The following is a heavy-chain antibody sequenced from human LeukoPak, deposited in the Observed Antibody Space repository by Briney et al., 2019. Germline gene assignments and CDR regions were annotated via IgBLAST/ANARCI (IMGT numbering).Heavy chain of an antibody. CDR1: GGSISSYY. Sequence: SGPTLVKPSETLSLTCTVSGGSISSYYWSWIRQPPGKGLEWIGYIYYSGSTNCNPSLKSRVTISVDTSKNQFSLKLSSVTAADTAVYYCARGGSSWYFDYWGQGTLVTVSS. J-gene: IGHJ4*02. CDR2: IYYSGST. D-gene: IGHD6-13*01. V-gene: IGHV4-59*01. CDR3: ARGGSSWYFDY.